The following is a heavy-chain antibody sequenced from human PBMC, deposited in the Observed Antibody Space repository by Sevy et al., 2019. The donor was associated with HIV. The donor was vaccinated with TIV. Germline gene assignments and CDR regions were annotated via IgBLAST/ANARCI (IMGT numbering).Heavy chain of an antibody. CDR3: VRASVEMTTIGDH. CDR1: GFIFNNYA. J-gene: IGHJ4*02. V-gene: IGHV3-23*01. CDR2: ISSSGEGT. Sequence: GGSLRLSCAASGFIFNNYAMSWFRQAPGKGLEWVSAISSSGEGTYYADSVKGRFTISRDNSKHTLYLQMNSLRAEDTAIYYCVRASVEMTTIGDHWGQGTLVTVSS. D-gene: IGHD4-4*01.